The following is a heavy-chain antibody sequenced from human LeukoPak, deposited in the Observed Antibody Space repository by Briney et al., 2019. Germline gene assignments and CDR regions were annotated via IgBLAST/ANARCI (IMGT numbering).Heavy chain of an antibody. CDR3: ASGDYDFWSGYLRWFDP. J-gene: IGHJ5*02. CDR2: IYHSGST. D-gene: IGHD3-3*01. CDR1: GGSISSGGYS. V-gene: IGHV4-30-2*01. Sequence: SETLSLTCAVSGGSISSGGYSWSWIRQPPGKGLEWTGYIYHSGSTYYNPSLKSRVTISVDRSKNQFSLKLSSVTAADTAVYYCASGDYDFWSGYLRWFDPWGQGTLVTVSS.